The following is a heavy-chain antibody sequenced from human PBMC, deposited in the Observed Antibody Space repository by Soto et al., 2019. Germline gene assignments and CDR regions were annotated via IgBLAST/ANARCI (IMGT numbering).Heavy chain of an antibody. CDR2: ISAYNGNT. D-gene: IGHD5-12*01. J-gene: IGHJ3*02. V-gene: IGHV1-18*01. Sequence: ASVNVSCKASGYTFTSYCISWVRQAPGQGLEWMGWISAYNGNTNYAQKLQGRVTMTTDTSTSTAYMELRSLRSDDTAVYYCARYEFVDIVATDAFDIWGQGTMVTVSS. CDR1: GYTFTSYC. CDR3: ARYEFVDIVATDAFDI.